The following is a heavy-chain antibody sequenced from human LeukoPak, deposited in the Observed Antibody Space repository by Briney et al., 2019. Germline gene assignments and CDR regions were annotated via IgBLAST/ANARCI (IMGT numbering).Heavy chain of an antibody. D-gene: IGHD3-10*01. CDR1: GFTFSSYA. CDR3: AKELLLWFSSYDYYYGMDV. J-gene: IGHJ6*02. Sequence: GGSLRLSCAASGFTFSSYAMSWVRQAPGKGLEWVSAISGSGDSTYYADSVKGRFTISRDNSKNTLYLQMNSLRAEDTAVYYCAKELLLWFSSYDYYYGMDVWGQGTTVTVSS. CDR2: ISGSGDST. V-gene: IGHV3-23*01.